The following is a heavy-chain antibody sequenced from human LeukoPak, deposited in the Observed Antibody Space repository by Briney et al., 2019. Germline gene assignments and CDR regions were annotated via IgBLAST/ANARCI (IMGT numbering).Heavy chain of an antibody. D-gene: IGHD4/OR15-4a*01. CDR1: GDSITGYS. Sequence: SETLSLTCSVSGDSITGYSWSWNRQTPGKGLEWIGYIYYNGDTHYNPSLNSRLSISVDTPNNQFSLNLRSVTAADTAVYYCVRGPYGASISNWFDPWGQGLLVTVSS. J-gene: IGHJ5*02. CDR2: IYYNGDT. CDR3: VRGPYGASISNWFDP. V-gene: IGHV4-59*01.